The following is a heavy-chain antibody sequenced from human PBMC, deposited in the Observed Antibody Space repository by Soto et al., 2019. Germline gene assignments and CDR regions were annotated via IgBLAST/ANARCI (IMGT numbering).Heavy chain of an antibody. CDR1: GGSFSGYY. J-gene: IGHJ4*02. Sequence: SETLSLTCAVYGGSFSGYYWSWIRQPPGKGLEWIGEINHSGSTNYNPSLKSRVTISVDTSKNQFSLKLSSVTAADTAVYYCARKGFWSGYYSYYFDYWGQGTLVTVSS. CDR2: INHSGST. V-gene: IGHV4-34*01. CDR3: ARKGFWSGYYSYYFDY. D-gene: IGHD3-3*01.